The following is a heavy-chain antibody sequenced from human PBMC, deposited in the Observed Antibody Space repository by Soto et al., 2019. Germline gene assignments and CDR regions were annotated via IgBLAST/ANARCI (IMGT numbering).Heavy chain of an antibody. D-gene: IGHD6-13*01. CDR1: GGSVRSSTYY. CDR3: ARFYSSPWFDP. J-gene: IGHJ5*02. CDR2: IYYSGRT. V-gene: IGHV4-39*07. Sequence: QLRLQESGPGLVKSSETLSLTCTVSGGSVRSSTYYWGWIRQAPGKGLEWIASIYYSGRTHNNPALKRRVTISVDTSKNQFSLKLSSVTAADTAVYYCARFYSSPWFDPWGQGTLVTVSS.